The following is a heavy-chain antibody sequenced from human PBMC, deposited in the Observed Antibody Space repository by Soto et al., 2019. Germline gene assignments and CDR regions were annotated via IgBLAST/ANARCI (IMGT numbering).Heavy chain of an antibody. J-gene: IGHJ3*02. V-gene: IGHV1-58*02. CDR3: AADQDYHGSALPPDAFDI. Sequence: SVKVSCKASGFTFTSSAMQWVRQARGQRLEWIGWIVVGSGNINYAQKFQERVTITRDMSTSTAYMELSSLRSEDTAVYYCAADQDYHGSALPPDAFDIWGQGTMVTVSS. CDR1: GFTFTSSA. CDR2: IVVGSGNI. D-gene: IGHD3-10*01.